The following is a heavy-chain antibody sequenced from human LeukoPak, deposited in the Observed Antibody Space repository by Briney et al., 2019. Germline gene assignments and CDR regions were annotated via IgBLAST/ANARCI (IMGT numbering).Heavy chain of an antibody. CDR1: AYSFTSYW. D-gene: IGHD4-17*01. Sequence: GESLKISCKGSAYSFTSYWIGWVRQMPGKGLEWMGIIYPGDSDTRYSPSFQGQVTISADKSISTAYLQWSSLKASDTAMYYCARAVDDYGDPGYYYMDVWGKGTTVTVSS. CDR2: IYPGDSDT. J-gene: IGHJ6*03. V-gene: IGHV5-51*01. CDR3: ARAVDDYGDPGYYYMDV.